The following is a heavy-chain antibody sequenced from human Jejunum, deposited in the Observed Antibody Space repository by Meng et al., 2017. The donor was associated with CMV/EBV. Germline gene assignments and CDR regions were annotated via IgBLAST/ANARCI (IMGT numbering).Heavy chain of an antibody. CDR2: IDHSGSA. D-gene: IGHD2-2*01. CDR3: ARYYCASSNCYPFDS. V-gene: IGHV4-34*01. Sequence: GGSFSGYYWSWSRQSPGPGLEWIGQIDHSGSASYNPSLRRRVTISEDTSKNQFSLRLTSVTAADTATYYCARYYCASSNCYPFDSWGQGELVTVSS. J-gene: IGHJ4*02. CDR1: GGSFSGYY.